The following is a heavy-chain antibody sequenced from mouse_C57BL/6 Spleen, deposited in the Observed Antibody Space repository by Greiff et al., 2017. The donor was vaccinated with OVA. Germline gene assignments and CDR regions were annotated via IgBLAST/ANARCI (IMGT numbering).Heavy chain of an antibody. J-gene: IGHJ3*01. CDR3: ARDGDYYGSTLAY. CDR1: GYSFTGYY. D-gene: IGHD1-1*01. CDR2: INPSTGGT. Sequence: VQLQQSGPELVKPGASVKISCKASGYSFTGYYMNWVKQSPEKSLEWIGEINPSTGGTTYNQKFKAKATLTVDKSSSTAYMQLKSLTSEDSAVYYCARDGDYYGSTLAYWGQGTLVTVSA. V-gene: IGHV1-42*01.